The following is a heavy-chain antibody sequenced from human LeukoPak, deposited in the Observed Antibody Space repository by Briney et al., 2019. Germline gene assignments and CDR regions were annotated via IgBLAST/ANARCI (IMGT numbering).Heavy chain of an antibody. V-gene: IGHV3-30*03. J-gene: IGHJ4*02. CDR2: ISYDGSNK. Sequence: GGSLRLSCAASGFTFSSYEMNWVRQAPGKGLEWVAVISYDGSNKYYADSVKGRFTISRDNSKNTLYLQMNSLRAEDTAVYYCAGYFDYWGQGTLVTVSS. CDR1: GFTFSSYE. CDR3: AGYFDY.